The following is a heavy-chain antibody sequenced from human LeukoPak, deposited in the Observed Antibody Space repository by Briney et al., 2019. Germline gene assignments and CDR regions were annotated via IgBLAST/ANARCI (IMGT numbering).Heavy chain of an antibody. CDR3: ARDDRWRTGGSDY. V-gene: IGHV1-69*01. CDR1: GGTFSSYA. Sequence: VASVKVSCKASGGTFSSYAISWVRQAPGQGLEWMGGIIPIFGTANYAQKFQGRVTITADESTSTAYMELSSLRSEDTAVYYCARDDRWRTGGSDYWGQGTLVTVSS. CDR2: IIPIFGTA. J-gene: IGHJ4*02. D-gene: IGHD1-14*01.